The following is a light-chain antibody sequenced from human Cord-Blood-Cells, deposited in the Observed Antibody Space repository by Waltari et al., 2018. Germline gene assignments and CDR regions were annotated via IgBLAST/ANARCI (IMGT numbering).Light chain of an antibody. CDR1: QSVSSN. Sequence: EIVMTQSPATLSVSPGERATLSCRPSQSVSSNLAWYQQKPGQAPRLLIYGASTRATGIPARFSGSGSGTEFTLTISSLQSEDSAVYYCQQYNNWLTFGGGTKVEIK. J-gene: IGKJ4*01. CDR3: QQYNNWLT. V-gene: IGKV3-15*01. CDR2: GAS.